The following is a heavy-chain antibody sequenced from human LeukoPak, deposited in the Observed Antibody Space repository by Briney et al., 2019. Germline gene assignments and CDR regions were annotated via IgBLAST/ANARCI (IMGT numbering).Heavy chain of an antibody. Sequence: GGSLRLSCAASGFTLSTYWMSWVRQAPGKGLEWVANIKQDGSEKYYVDSVKGRFTISRDNSKNTLYLQMNSLRADDTAVYYCAMKAVPRPRLHVWGQGTVVSVSS. CDR2: IKQDGSEK. V-gene: IGHV3-7*03. D-gene: IGHD6-25*01. J-gene: IGHJ3*01. CDR3: AMKAVPRPRLHV. CDR1: GFTLSTYW.